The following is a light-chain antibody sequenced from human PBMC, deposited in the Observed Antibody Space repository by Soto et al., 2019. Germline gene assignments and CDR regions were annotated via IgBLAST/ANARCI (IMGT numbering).Light chain of an antibody. CDR3: SSYTTSSTLV. V-gene: IGLV2-14*01. CDR1: SSDVAYYNF. CDR2: EVS. J-gene: IGLJ2*01. Sequence: QSALTQPASVSGSPGQSITISCTGTSSDVAYYNFVSWYQQHPGKAPQLLIYEVSSRPSGVSDRFSGSKSGNTASLTFSGLQAEDEADYYCSSYTTSSTLVFGGGTKVTVL.